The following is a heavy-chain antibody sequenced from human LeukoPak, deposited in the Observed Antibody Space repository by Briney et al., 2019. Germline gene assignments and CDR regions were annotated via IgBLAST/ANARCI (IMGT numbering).Heavy chain of an antibody. V-gene: IGHV1-69*04. CDR1: GGTFSSYA. Sequence: SVKVSCKASGGTFSSYAISWVRQAPGQGLEWMGRIIPILGIANYAQKFQGRVTITADKSTSTAYMELSSLRSEDTAVYYCARVEITMVRGVMIGMAWFDPWGQGTLVTVSS. D-gene: IGHD3-10*01. J-gene: IGHJ5*02. CDR3: ARVEITMVRGVMIGMAWFDP. CDR2: IIPILGIA.